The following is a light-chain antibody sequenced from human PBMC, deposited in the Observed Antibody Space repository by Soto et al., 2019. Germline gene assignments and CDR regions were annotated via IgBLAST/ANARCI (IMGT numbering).Light chain of an antibody. CDR2: EVS. CDR3: SSYTSSSTYV. Sequence: QSALTQPASVSGSPGQSITISCTGTSSDVGGYNYVSWYQQHPGKAPKLMIYEVSTRPSGVSNRFSGSKSGNTASLTISGLQAEDEADYYCSSYTSSSTYVFGTETRSPS. V-gene: IGLV2-14*01. CDR1: SSDVGGYNY. J-gene: IGLJ1*01.